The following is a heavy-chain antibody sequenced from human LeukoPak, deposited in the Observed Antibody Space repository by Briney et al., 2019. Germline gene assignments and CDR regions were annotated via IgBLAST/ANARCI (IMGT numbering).Heavy chain of an antibody. D-gene: IGHD3-9*01. V-gene: IGHV3-11*01. Sequence: GGSLRLSCAASGFTFSDYYMSWIRQAPGKGLEWVSYISSRGSTIYYADSVKGRFTISRDNAKNSLYLQMNSLKTEDTAVYYCTTPKGPYYDILTGYDYWGQGTLVTVSS. J-gene: IGHJ4*02. CDR3: TTPKGPYYDILTGYDY. CDR2: ISSRGSTI. CDR1: GFTFSDYY.